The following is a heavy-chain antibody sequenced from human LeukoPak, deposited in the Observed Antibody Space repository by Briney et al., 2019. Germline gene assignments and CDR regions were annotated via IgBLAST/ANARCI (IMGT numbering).Heavy chain of an antibody. Sequence: GGSLRLSCAASGFTFSDYYMSWIRQAPGKGLEWVSYISSSSSTIYYADSVKGRFTISRDNAKNSLYLQMNSLRAEDTAVYYCARDGPNYLDSSGYYPEYFQHWGQGTLVTVSS. CDR3: ARDGPNYLDSSGYYPEYFQH. V-gene: IGHV3-11*01. CDR2: ISSSSSTI. J-gene: IGHJ1*01. D-gene: IGHD3-22*01. CDR1: GFTFSDYY.